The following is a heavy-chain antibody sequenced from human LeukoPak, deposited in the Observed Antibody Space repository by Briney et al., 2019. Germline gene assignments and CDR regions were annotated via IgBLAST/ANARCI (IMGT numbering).Heavy chain of an antibody. Sequence: SETLSLTCTVSGFSISPYYWNWSRQPPGKGLEWIGHILYSGSTTYNPSLKSRVTISIDKSKNRYSLNLTSVTAADADVYYCYSVKMSRDNVYYYYYLDVWGKGTTVTVSS. J-gene: IGHJ6*03. CDR3: YSVKMSRDNVYYYYYLDV. CDR2: ILYSGST. V-gene: IGHV4-59*01. D-gene: IGHD6-13*01. CDR1: GFSISPYY.